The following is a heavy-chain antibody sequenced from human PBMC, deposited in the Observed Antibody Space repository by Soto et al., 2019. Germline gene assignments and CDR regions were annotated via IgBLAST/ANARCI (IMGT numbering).Heavy chain of an antibody. CDR3: ARDLLLWFGELPKESFYYYGMDV. Sequence: ASVKVSCKASGYTFTSYYMHWVRQAPGQGLEWMGWISAYNGNTNYAQKLQGRVTMTTDTSTSTAYMELRSLRSDDTAVYYCARDLLLWFGELPKESFYYYGMDVWGQGTTVTVSS. J-gene: IGHJ6*02. D-gene: IGHD3-10*01. V-gene: IGHV1-18*04. CDR2: ISAYNGNT. CDR1: GYTFTSYY.